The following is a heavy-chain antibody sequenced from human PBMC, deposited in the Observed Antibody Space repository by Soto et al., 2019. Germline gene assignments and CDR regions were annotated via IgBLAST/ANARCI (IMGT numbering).Heavy chain of an antibody. CDR1: GFTFDDYA. J-gene: IGHJ3*02. V-gene: IGHV3-9*01. Sequence: EVQLVESGGGLVQPGRSLRLSCAASGFTFDDYAMHWVRQAPGKGLEWDSGISWNSGSIGYADSVKGRFTISRDNAKNSLYLQMNSLRAEDTALYYCAKDREYSGYDAFDIWGQGTMVTVSS. CDR3: AKDREYSGYDAFDI. D-gene: IGHD5-12*01. CDR2: ISWNSGSI.